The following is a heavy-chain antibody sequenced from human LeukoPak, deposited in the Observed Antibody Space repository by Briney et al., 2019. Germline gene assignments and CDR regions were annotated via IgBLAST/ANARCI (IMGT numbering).Heavy chain of an antibody. D-gene: IGHD6-13*01. CDR3: ARDLGILQRNMDV. CDR1: GFTFSDYY. J-gene: IGHJ6*03. CDR2: ISNSGSTI. Sequence: GGSLRLSCAASGFTFSDYYMSWIRQAPGKGLEWVSYISNSGSTIYYADSVKGRFTISRDNAKNSLYLQMSSLRAEDTAVYYCARDLGILQRNMDVWGKGTTVTISS. V-gene: IGHV3-11*01.